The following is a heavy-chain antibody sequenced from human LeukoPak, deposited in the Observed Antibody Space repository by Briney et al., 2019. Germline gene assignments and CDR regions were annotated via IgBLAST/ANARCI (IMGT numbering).Heavy chain of an antibody. D-gene: IGHD1-14*01. V-gene: IGHV3-74*01. Sequence: GGSLRLSCAAAGFSFSSYWMHWVRQAPGKGLVWVSRINSDGSSTSYADSVKGRFAISRDNAKNSLYLQMNSLRAEDTAVYYCARDFGNGPIWGQGTMVTVSS. CDR1: GFSFSSYW. J-gene: IGHJ3*02. CDR3: ARDFGNGPI. CDR2: INSDGSST.